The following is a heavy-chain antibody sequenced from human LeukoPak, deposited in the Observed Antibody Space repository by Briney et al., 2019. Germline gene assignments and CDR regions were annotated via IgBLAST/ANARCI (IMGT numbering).Heavy chain of an antibody. V-gene: IGHV4-34*01. CDR3: ARRGSSSWYRKEYNWFDP. Sequence: PSETLSLTCAVYGGSFSGYYWSWIRQPPGKGLEWIGEINHSGSTNYNPSLKSRVTISVDTSKNQFSLKLSSVTAADTAVYYCARRGSSSWYRKEYNWFDPWGQGTLVTVSS. D-gene: IGHD6-13*01. CDR1: GGSFSGYY. CDR2: INHSGST. J-gene: IGHJ5*02.